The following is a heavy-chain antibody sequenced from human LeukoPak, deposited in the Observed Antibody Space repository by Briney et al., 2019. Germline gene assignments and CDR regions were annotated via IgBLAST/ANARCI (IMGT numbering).Heavy chain of an antibody. CDR1: GYSFTSYW. CDR2: IYPGESDT. CDR3: ARLNDGYYFDY. Sequence: GESLKISCKGSGYSFTSYWIGWVRQMPGKGLEWMGSIYPGESDTRYSPSFKGRVTISADKYISTAYLQWSSLKASDTAMYYCARLNDGYYFDYWGQGTLVTVSS. V-gene: IGHV5-51*03. J-gene: IGHJ4*02. D-gene: IGHD1-1*01.